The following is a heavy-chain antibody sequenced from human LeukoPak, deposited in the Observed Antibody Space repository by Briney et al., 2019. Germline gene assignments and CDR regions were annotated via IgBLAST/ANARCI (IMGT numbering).Heavy chain of an antibody. CDR3: ARIGHEDYYFDY. Sequence: SETLSLTCTVSGGSISSYYWSWIRQPPGKGLEWIVYIYYSGSTNYNPSLKSRVTISVDTFKNQFSLKLSSVTAADTAVYYCARIGHEDYYFDYWGQGTLVTVSS. J-gene: IGHJ4*02. CDR1: GGSISSYY. CDR2: IYYSGST. V-gene: IGHV4-59*01.